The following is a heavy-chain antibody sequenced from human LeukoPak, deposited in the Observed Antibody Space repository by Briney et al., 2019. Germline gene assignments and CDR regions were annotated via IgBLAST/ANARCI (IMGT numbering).Heavy chain of an antibody. CDR2: IYWDDDK. CDR1: GFSLSTSGVG. CDR3: AHSKMTTVTFQASGAFDI. J-gene: IGHJ3*02. Sequence: SGPTLVNPTQTLTLTCTFSGFSLSTSGVGVGWIRQPPGKALEWLALIYWDDDKRYSPSLKSRLTITKDTSKNQVVLTMTNMDPVDTATYYCAHSKMTTVTFQASGAFDIWGQGTMVTVSS. D-gene: IGHD4-17*01. V-gene: IGHV2-5*02.